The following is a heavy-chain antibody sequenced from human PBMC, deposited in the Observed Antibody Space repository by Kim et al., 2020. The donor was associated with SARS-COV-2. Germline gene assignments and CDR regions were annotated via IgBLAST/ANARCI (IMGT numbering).Heavy chain of an antibody. CDR1: GGSISSYY. CDR3: ARDKRAGTYFDY. J-gene: IGHJ4*02. D-gene: IGHD6-19*01. V-gene: IGHV4-59*13. CDR2: IYYSGST. Sequence: SETLSLTCTVSGGSISSYYWSWIRQPPGKGLEWIGYIYYSGSTNYNPSLKSRVTILVDTSKNQFSLKLSSVTAADTAVYYCARDKRAGTYFDYWGQGTLVTASS.